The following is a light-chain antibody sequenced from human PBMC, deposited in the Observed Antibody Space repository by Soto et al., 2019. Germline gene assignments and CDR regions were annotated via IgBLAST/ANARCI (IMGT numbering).Light chain of an antibody. J-gene: IGLJ3*02. Sequence: NFMLTQPHSVSESPGRTVPISCTASRGSIASNYVQCYQQRPGSAPTTVIYEDNQGPSGVPDRFSGSIDSSSNSASLTISGLKTEDEADYYCQSYDSSNWVFGGGTKLTVL. CDR1: RGSIASNY. V-gene: IGLV6-57*02. CDR2: EDN. CDR3: QSYDSSNWV.